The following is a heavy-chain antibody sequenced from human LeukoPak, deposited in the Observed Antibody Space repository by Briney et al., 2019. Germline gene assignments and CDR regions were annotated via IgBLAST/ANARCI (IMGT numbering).Heavy chain of an antibody. Sequence: ASVKVSCKASGYTFTSDYIHWVRQAPGQGLEWMGIIHPDGGTTIYTQRFQGRVTMTRDTSTSTVYMELSSLRSDDTAVYYCERDRGMTTVTTTYYYGMDVWGKGTTVTVSS. V-gene: IGHV1-46*01. CDR2: IHPDGGTT. CDR3: ERDRGMTTVTTTYYYGMDV. J-gene: IGHJ6*04. CDR1: GYTFTSDY. D-gene: IGHD4-17*01.